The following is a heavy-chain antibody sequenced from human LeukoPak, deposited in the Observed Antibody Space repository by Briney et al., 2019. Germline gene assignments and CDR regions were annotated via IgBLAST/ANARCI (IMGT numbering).Heavy chain of an antibody. CDR2: IRHDETEK. V-gene: IGHV3-30*02. CDR3: AKFSYGDYVA. J-gene: IGHJ5*02. D-gene: IGHD4-17*01. Sequence: GGSLRLSCAASGFTFSNYGMHWVRQAPGKGLEWVAFIRHDETEKYYADSVKGRFTISRDNSKNTLSLQMTSLRFDDTALYYCAKFSYGDYVAWGPGTLVTVSS. CDR1: GFTFSNYG.